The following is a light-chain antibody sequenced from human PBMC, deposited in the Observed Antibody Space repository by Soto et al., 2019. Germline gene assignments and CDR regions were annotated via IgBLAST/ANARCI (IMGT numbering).Light chain of an antibody. CDR1: PSNIGSNY. J-gene: IGLJ2*01. CDR2: ENN. Sequence: QAVVTQPPSVSAAPGQKVPISCSGSPSNIGSNYVSWYQQLPGTAPKLLMCENNERPSGIPDRFSGSKSGTSATLGITGLQSGDEADYYCGAWDSSLRAGVFGGGTKVTVL. CDR3: GAWDSSLRAGV. V-gene: IGLV1-51*02.